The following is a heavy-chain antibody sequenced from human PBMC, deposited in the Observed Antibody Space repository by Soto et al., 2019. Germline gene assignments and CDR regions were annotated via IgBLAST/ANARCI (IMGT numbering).Heavy chain of an antibody. CDR3: ARETEYYYYMDV. J-gene: IGHJ6*03. CDR1: GFTVSSNY. CDR2: IYSGGST. Sequence: GGSLRLSCAASGFTVSSNYMSWVRQAPGKGLKWVSVIYSGGSTYYADSVKGRFTISRHNSKNTLYLQMSSLRAEVTAVYYCARETEYYYYMDVWGKGTTVTVAS. V-gene: IGHV3-53*04.